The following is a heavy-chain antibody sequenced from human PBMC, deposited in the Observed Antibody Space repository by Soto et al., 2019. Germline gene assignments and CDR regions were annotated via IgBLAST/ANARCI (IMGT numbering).Heavy chain of an antibody. CDR1: GFSLSTSGVG. CDR3: AYAYDLLSGTNWFDP. CDR2: IYWDDAK. V-gene: IGHV2-5*02. Sequence: QITLKESGPTLVKPTQTLTLTCTFSGFSLSTSGVGVVWIRQPPGKAVEWLALIYWDDAKRYSPSLRSRLTITKDTSKTQVVLTMTNMVPMDTGTYYCAYAYDLLSGTNWFDPWGQGTLVTVSS. D-gene: IGHD3-3*01. J-gene: IGHJ5*02.